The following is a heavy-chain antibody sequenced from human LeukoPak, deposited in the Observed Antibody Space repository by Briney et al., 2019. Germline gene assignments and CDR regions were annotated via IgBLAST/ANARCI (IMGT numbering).Heavy chain of an antibody. Sequence: SETLSLTCTVSGGSISLHYWSWIRQPPGKGLEWIGYIYYRGTTNYNPSLKSRVTISVDTSKNQFSLKLSSVTAADTAVYYCARSRGYSYGTTFLDYWGQGTLVTVSS. V-gene: IGHV4-59*08. CDR3: ARSRGYSYGTTFLDY. CDR1: GGSISLHY. D-gene: IGHD5-18*01. J-gene: IGHJ4*02. CDR2: IYYRGTT.